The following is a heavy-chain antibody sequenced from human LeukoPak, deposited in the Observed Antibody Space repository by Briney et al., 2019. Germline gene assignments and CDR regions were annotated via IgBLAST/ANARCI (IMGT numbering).Heavy chain of an antibody. Sequence: GGSLRLSCAASGFTFSHYSMNWVRQAPGKGLEWVSSISSSSSYIYYADSVKGRFTISRDNAKNSLYLQMNSLRAEDTAVYYCARDRVVRGVISPYDYWGQGTLVTVSS. D-gene: IGHD3-10*01. CDR1: GFTFSHYS. J-gene: IGHJ4*02. CDR2: ISSSSSYI. CDR3: ARDRVVRGVISPYDY. V-gene: IGHV3-21*01.